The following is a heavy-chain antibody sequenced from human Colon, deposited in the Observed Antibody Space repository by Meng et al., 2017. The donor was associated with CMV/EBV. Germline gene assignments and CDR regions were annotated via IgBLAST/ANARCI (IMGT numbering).Heavy chain of an antibody. CDR1: GYTVTTFG. D-gene: IGHD2-15*01. V-gene: IGHV1-18*01. J-gene: IGHJ4*02. Sequence: ASVKVSCKASGYTVTTFGISWVRQAPGQGPEWMGWISPYSGHTNSAPKFQGRVTLTTDTSTSTAYMDLRGLKTDDTAVYYCVGSLDDAGGQFRDYWGQGTLVTVSS. CDR3: VGSLDDAGGQFRDY. CDR2: ISPYSGHT.